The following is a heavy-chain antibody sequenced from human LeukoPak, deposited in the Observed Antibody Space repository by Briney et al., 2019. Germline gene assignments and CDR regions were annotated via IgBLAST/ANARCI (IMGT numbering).Heavy chain of an antibody. CDR2: ISSSSSYI. J-gene: IGHJ4*02. V-gene: IGHV3-21*01. Sequence: GGSLRLSCAASGFTFSSYSMNWVRQAPGKGLEWVSSISSSSSYIYYADSVKGRFTISRDNAKNSLYLQMNSLRAEDTAVYYCARGLGNGSGSHQGYWGQGTLVTVSS. CDR3: ARGLGNGSGSHQGY. CDR1: GFTFSSYS. D-gene: IGHD3-10*01.